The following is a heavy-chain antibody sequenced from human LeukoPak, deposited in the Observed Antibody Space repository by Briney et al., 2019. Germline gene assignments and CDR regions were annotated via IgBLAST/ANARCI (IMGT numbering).Heavy chain of an antibody. V-gene: IGHV5-51*01. D-gene: IGHD2-15*01. CDR1: GYSFTSYW. J-gene: IGHJ4*02. CDR3: ARRLCSGGSCYYFDY. CDR2: IYPGDSDT. Sequence: GESLKISCTGSGYSFTSYWIGWVRQMPGKGLEWMGMIYPGDSDTRYSPSFQGQVTISADKSTSTASLQWSSLKASDTAMYYCARRLCSGGSCYYFDYWGQGTLVTVSS.